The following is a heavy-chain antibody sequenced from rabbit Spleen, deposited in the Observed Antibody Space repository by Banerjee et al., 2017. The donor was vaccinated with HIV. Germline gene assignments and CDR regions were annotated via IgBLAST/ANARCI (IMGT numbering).Heavy chain of an antibody. CDR3: ARDTSSSFSSYGMDL. CDR1: GVSFSISSY. V-gene: IGHV1S40*01. D-gene: IGHD1-1*01. CDR2: IDSGSSGFT. J-gene: IGHJ6*01. Sequence: QSLEESGGDLVKPGASLTLTCTASGVSFSISSYMCWVRQAPGKGLEWIACIDSGSSGFTYYATWAKGRFTCSKTSSTTVTLQMTRLTAADTATYFCARDTSSSFSSYGMDLWAQGPSSPS.